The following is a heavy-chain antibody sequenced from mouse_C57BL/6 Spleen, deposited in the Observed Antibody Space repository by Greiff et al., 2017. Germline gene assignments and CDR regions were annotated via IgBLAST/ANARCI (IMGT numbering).Heavy chain of an antibody. Sequence: LQESGAELVRPGASVTLSCKASGYTFTDYEMHWVKQTPVHGLEWIGAIDPETGGTAYNQKFKGKAILTADKSSSTAYMELRSLTSEDSAVYYCTRAYEGYFDYWGQGTTLTVSS. CDR1: GYTFTDYE. CDR2: IDPETGGT. D-gene: IGHD6-5*01. CDR3: TRAYEGYFDY. V-gene: IGHV1-15*01. J-gene: IGHJ2*01.